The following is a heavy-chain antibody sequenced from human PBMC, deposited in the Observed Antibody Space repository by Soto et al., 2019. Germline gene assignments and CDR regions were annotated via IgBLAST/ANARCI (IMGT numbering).Heavy chain of an antibody. J-gene: IGHJ4*02. CDR2: VNPSGGHT. V-gene: IGHV1-46*01. D-gene: IGHD2-21*02. Sequence: QVQLVQSGAEVKKPGTSVKVSCKASGDTFTDYYIHWVRQAPGQGLEWMGTVNPSGGHTTYAQHFLGSITMTRDTPTSTLYMELTSLTSEDTAVYYCARGGHVVVVTAALDFWGQGTLVTVSS. CDR3: ARGGHVVVVTAALDF. CDR1: GDTFTDYY.